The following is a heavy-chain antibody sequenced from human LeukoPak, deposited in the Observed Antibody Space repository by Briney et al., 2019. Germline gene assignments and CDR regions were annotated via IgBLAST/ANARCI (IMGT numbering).Heavy chain of an antibody. Sequence: GGSLRLSCAASGFTFSSYAMHWVRQAPGKGLEYVSAISSNGGSTYYANSVEGRFTISRDNSKNTLYLQMGSLRAEDMAVYYCAREVTMVRGVILVYWFDPWGQGTLVTVSS. V-gene: IGHV3-64*01. CDR3: AREVTMVRGVILVYWFDP. CDR2: ISSNGGST. CDR1: GFTFSSYA. J-gene: IGHJ5*02. D-gene: IGHD3-10*01.